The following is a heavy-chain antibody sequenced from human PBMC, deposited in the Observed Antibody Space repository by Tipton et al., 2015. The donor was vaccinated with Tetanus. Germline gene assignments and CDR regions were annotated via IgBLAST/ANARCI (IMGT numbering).Heavy chain of an antibody. CDR1: GFSVSRKY. J-gene: IGHJ3*02. Sequence: SLRLSCAASGFSVSRKYMTWVRQAPGKGLEWVSLTYGDGSTYYADSVKGRFTISRDNSKNTLYLQMSNLRAEDTAVYYCARAISSRWGKHDAFDIWGQGTTVAVSS. CDR3: ARAISSRWGKHDAFDI. CDR2: TYGDGST. D-gene: IGHD3-16*01. V-gene: IGHV3-53*01.